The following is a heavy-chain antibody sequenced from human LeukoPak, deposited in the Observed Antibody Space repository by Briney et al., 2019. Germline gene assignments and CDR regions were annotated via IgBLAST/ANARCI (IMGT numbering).Heavy chain of an antibody. Sequence: GGSLRLSCAASGFTFSSYGMHWVRQAPGKGLEWVAVISYDGSNKYYADSVKGRFTISRDNSKNTLYLQMNSLRAEDTAVYYCAKGRVSSGLYNAFDIWGQGTMVTVSS. V-gene: IGHV3-30*18. CDR3: AKGRVSSGLYNAFDI. J-gene: IGHJ3*02. CDR2: ISYDGSNK. CDR1: GFTFSSYG.